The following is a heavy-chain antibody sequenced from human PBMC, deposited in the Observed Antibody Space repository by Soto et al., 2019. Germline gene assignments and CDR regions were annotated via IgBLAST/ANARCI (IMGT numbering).Heavy chain of an antibody. J-gene: IGHJ6*02. V-gene: IGHV1-69*13. CDR3: ARVVVVPAALHDYYYGMDV. CDR2: IIPIFGTA. CDR1: GGTFSSYA. D-gene: IGHD2-2*01. Sequence: GASVKVSCKASGGTFSSYAISWVRQAPGQGLEWMGGIIPIFGTANYAQKFQGRVTITADESTSTAYMELSSLRSEDTAVYYCARVVVVPAALHDYYYGMDVWGQGTTVTVSS.